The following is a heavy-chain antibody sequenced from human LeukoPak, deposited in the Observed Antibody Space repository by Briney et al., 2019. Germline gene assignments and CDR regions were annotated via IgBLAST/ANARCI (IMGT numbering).Heavy chain of an antibody. CDR1: GGSISRYY. CDR3: ARDGVLGGLFVWDY. V-gene: IGHV4-59*01. J-gene: IGHJ4*02. CDR2: IYYSGST. Sequence: SETLSLTRTVSGGSISRYYWSWIRQPPGEGLEWIGYIYYSGSTNYNPSLKSRVTISVDTSKNLFSLKLSSVTTADTAVYYCARDGVLGGLFVWDYWGQGTLVTVSS. D-gene: IGHD3-16*01.